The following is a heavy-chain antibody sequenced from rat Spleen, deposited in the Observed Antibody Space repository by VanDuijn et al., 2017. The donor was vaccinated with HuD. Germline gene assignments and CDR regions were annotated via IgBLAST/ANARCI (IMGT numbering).Heavy chain of an antibody. CDR3: ARNYGGSPFDY. CDR2: ISSHSGTI. J-gene: IGHJ2*01. Sequence: EVQLVESGGGLVQPGRSLKLSCAASGFSFSSFAMAWVRQAPGKGLEWVAYISSHSGTIYYADTVKGRFTISRDNAKNTLYLQLSSLRSEDTALYYCARNYGGSPFDYWGQGVMVTVSS. V-gene: IGHV5-34*01. CDR1: GFSFSSFA. D-gene: IGHD1-11*01.